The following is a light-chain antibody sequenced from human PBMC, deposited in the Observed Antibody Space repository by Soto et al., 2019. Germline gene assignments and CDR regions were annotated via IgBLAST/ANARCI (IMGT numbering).Light chain of an antibody. CDR3: QQYNNWPPKYT. CDR1: QSVSSN. V-gene: IGKV3-15*01. Sequence: EIVMTQSPAPPSVSPGERATLSCRASQSVSSNLAWYQQKPGQSPRLLIYGASTRATGIPARFSGSGSGTEFTLTISSPQSEDFAVYYCQQYNNWPPKYTFGQGTKLEIK. CDR2: GAS. J-gene: IGKJ2*01.